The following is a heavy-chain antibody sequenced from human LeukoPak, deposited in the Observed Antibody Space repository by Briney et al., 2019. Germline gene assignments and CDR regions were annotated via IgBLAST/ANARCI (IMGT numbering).Heavy chain of an antibody. D-gene: IGHD3-22*01. CDR2: ITGDGGST. V-gene: IGHV3-43*02. CDR1: GFTFDDYA. J-gene: IGHJ4*02. Sequence: GGSLRLSCAASGFTFDDYAMHWVRQAPGKGLEWVSFITGDGGSTYYADSVKGRFTISRENSKNSLYLQMNSLRTQDTALYYCAKGYYYDSSGYYYLDYWGQGTLVTVSS. CDR3: AKGYYYDSSGYYYLDY.